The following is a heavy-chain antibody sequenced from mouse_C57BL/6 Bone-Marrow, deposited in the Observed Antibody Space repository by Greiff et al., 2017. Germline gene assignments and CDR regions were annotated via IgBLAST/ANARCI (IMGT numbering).Heavy chain of an antibody. Sequence: QVQLQQPGAELVKPGASVKMSCKASGYTFTSYWITWVKQRPGQGLEWIGGIYPGSGSTNYNEKFKSKATLTVDTSSSTAYMQLSSLTSEDSAIYYGARSSYYDVSSPAWFAYWGQGTLVTVSA. J-gene: IGHJ3*01. CDR2: IYPGSGST. CDR1: GYTFTSYW. CDR3: ARSSYYDVSSPAWFAY. V-gene: IGHV1-55*01. D-gene: IGHD1-1*01.